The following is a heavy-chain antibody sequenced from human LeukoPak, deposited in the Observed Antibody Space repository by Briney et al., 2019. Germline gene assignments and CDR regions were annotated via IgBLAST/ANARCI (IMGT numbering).Heavy chain of an antibody. Sequence: GGSLRLSCAASGFSVSSKYMTWVRQAPGKGLEWVSVIYSSGSTYYAKSLKGRFSISRDNSKNTLYLRMNSLRAEDTAVYYCARGGDGYMFYFDNWGQGTLVTVSS. D-gene: IGHD5-24*01. J-gene: IGHJ4*02. CDR3: ARGGDGYMFYFDN. V-gene: IGHV3-53*01. CDR2: IYSSGST. CDR1: GFSVSSKY.